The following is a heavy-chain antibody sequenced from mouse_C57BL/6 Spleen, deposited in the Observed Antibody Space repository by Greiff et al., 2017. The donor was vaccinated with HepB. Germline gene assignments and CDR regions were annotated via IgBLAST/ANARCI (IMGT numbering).Heavy chain of an antibody. CDR1: GYSFTDYN. J-gene: IGHJ2*01. V-gene: IGHV1-39*01. Sequence: EVQLQQSGPELVKPGASVKISCKASGYSFTDYNMNWVKQSNGKSLEWIGVINPNYGTTSYNQKFKGKATLTVDQSSSTAYMQLNSLTSEDSAVYYCASPIYYGYDVENSFDYWGQGTTLTVSS. D-gene: IGHD2-2*01. CDR2: INPNYGTT. CDR3: ASPIYYGYDVENSFDY.